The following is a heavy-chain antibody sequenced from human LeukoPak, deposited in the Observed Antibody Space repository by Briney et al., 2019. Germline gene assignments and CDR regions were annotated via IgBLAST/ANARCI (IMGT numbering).Heavy chain of an antibody. CDR1: GFTFSSYA. CDR3: AKVSGDYYDSSGYYLEAFGI. V-gene: IGHV3-23*01. CDR2: ISGSGGST. D-gene: IGHD3-22*01. J-gene: IGHJ3*02. Sequence: GGSLRLSCAASGFTFSSYAMSWVRQAPGKGLEWVSAISGSGGSTYYADSVKGRFTISRDNSKNTLYLQMNSLRAEDTAVYYCAKVSGDYYDSSGYYLEAFGIWGQGTMVTVSS.